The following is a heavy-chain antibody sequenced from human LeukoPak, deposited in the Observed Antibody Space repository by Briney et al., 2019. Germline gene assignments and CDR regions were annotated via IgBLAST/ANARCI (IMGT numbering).Heavy chain of an antibody. J-gene: IGHJ4*02. CDR3: AREPSPMVRGYSPAY. CDR1: GYTFTSYY. Sequence: ASVKVSCKASGYTFTSYYMHWVRQAPGQGLEWMGIINPSGGSTTYAQKFQGRVTMTRDTSTSTAHMELRSLRSEDTAVYYCAREPSPMVRGYSPAYWGQGTLVTVSS. CDR2: INPSGGST. V-gene: IGHV1-46*01. D-gene: IGHD3-10*01.